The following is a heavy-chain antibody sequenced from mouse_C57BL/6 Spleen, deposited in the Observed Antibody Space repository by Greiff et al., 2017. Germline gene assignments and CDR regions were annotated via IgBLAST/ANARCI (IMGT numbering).Heavy chain of an antibody. CDR2: IHPNSGST. J-gene: IGHJ2*01. CDR3: ARESDY. V-gene: IGHV1-64*01. Sequence: VQLQQPGAELVKPGASVKLSCKASGYTFTSFWMHWVKQRPGQGLEWIGKIHPNSGSTNYNEKFKSKATLTVDKSSSTAYMQLRSLTSEDSAVYYCARESDYWGQGTPLTVSS. CDR1: GYTFTSFW.